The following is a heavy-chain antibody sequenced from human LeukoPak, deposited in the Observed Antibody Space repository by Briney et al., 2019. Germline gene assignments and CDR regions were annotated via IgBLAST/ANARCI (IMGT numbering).Heavy chain of an antibody. Sequence: GGSLRLSCAASGFTFSSYGMHWVRQAPGKGLEWVAVISYDGSNKYYADSVKGRFTISRDNSKNTLYLQMNSLRAEDTAVYYCAKQSRAWEPGENNWFDPWGQGTLVTVSS. J-gene: IGHJ5*02. CDR3: AKQSRAWEPGENNWFDP. D-gene: IGHD1-26*01. CDR2: ISYDGSNK. V-gene: IGHV3-30*18. CDR1: GFTFSSYG.